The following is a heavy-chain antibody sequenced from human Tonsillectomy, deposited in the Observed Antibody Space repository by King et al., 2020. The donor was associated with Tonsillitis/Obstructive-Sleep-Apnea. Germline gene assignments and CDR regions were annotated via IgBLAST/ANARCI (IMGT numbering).Heavy chain of an antibody. J-gene: IGHJ4*02. CDR1: GGSISSYY. CDR3: ARLGGRWRRKGFDY. Sequence: QLQESGPGLVKPSETLSLTCTVSGGSISSYYWSWIRQPPGKGLEWIGYIYYSGSTNYNPSLKSRVTISVDTSKNQFSLKLSSVTAADTAVYYCARLGGRWRRKGFDYWGQGTLVTVSS. V-gene: IGHV4-59*08. D-gene: IGHD5-24*01. CDR2: IYYSGST.